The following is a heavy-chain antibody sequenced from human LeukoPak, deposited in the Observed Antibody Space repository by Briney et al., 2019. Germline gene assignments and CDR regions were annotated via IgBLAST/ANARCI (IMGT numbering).Heavy chain of an antibody. CDR2: ISFDGSNK. CDR3: AKDPRHYDSSGYYYPGWFDP. J-gene: IGHJ5*02. V-gene: IGHV3-30*18. D-gene: IGHD3-22*01. CDR1: GFTFSDYG. Sequence: GGSLRLSCAASGFTFSDYGMHWVRQAPGKGLEWVAVISFDGSNKYYADSVKGRFTISRDNSKNTLYLQMNNLRADDTAIYYCAKDPRHYDSSGYYYPGWFDPWGQGTLVTVSS.